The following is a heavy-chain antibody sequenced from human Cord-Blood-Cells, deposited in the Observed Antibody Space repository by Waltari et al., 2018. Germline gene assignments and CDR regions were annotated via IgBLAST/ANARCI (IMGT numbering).Heavy chain of an antibody. J-gene: IGHJ5*02. V-gene: IGHV4-59*01. D-gene: IGHD6-13*01. Sequence: QVQLQESCPGLVKPSETLSLTCTVSGGSISSYYWSWIRQPPGKGLEWIGYIYYSGSTNYNPSLKSRFTISVDTSKNQFSLKLSSVTAADTAVYYCARGKSSWYNWFDPWGQGTLVTVSS. CDR1: GGSISSYY. CDR3: ARGKSSWYNWFDP. CDR2: IYYSGST.